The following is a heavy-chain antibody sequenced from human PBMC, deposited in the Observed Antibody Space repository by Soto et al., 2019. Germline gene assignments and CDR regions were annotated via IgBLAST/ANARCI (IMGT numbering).Heavy chain of an antibody. CDR2: ISAYNGNT. CDR3: ARDIGPYSSGWTLDAFDI. Sequence: VASVKVSCKASGYTFTSYGISWVRQAPGQGLEWMGWISAYNGNTNFAQTFQGRVTMTTDTSTSTVYMELRILISDDTAVFFCARDIGPYSSGWTLDAFDIWGQGTMVTVSS. D-gene: IGHD6-19*01. CDR1: GYTFTSYG. V-gene: IGHV1-18*01. J-gene: IGHJ3*02.